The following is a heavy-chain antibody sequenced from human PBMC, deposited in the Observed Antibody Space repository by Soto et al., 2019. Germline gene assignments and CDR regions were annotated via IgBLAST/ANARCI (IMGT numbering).Heavy chain of an antibody. CDR3: ARDPPHSSSWYTGYGMDV. CDR1: WLTFSDYG. CDR2: INSDGSSK. J-gene: IGHJ6*02. Sequence: GSLRLRWAALWLTFSDYGIRWLRKETRKGLVWVSRINSDGSSKSSADSVKGRFTISRDNAKNKLYMQMNSLRAEDTAVYYCARDPPHSSSWYTGYGMDVWGQGTTVTVSS. V-gene: IGHV3-74*01. D-gene: IGHD6-13*01.